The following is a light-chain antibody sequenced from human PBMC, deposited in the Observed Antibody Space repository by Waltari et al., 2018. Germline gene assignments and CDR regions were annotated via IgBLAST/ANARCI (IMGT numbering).Light chain of an antibody. CDR1: QSVNNY. CDR3: QQYSSSPLT. Sequence: EIVLTQSPGTLSLSPGERATLSCRASQSVNNYLAWIQQKPGQAPRLLIHGASSRATGIPDRISGSGSGTDFTLTISRLEPQDFAVYYCQQYSSSPLTFGPGTKVDIK. CDR2: GAS. V-gene: IGKV3-20*01. J-gene: IGKJ3*01.